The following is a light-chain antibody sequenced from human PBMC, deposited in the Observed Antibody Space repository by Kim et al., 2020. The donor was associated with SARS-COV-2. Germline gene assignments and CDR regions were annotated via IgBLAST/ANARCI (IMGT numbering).Light chain of an antibody. V-gene: IGLV1-44*01. J-gene: IGLJ3*02. Sequence: GQRVPISCSGSTSNSGSNVVIWYQQLTGTAHKLVIYRNGNRSSGVPHRFSGSKSGTTACLAISGLQSEDEDDYYCVAWDDSLNGSVFGGGTELTV. CDR3: VAWDDSLNGSV. CDR2: RNG. CDR1: TSNSGSNV.